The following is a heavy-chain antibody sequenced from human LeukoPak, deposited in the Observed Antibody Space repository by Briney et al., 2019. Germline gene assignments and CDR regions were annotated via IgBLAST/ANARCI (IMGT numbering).Heavy chain of an antibody. CDR2: INHSGST. CDR1: GGSFSGYY. J-gene: IGHJ3*02. D-gene: IGHD3-9*01. V-gene: IGHV4-34*01. CDR3: ASAKYDILTGSSLAI. Sequence: PSETLSLTCAVYGGSFSGYYWSWIRQPPEKGLEWIGEINHSGSTNYNPSLKSRVTISVDTSKNQFSLKLSSVTAADTAVYYCASAKYDILTGSSLAIWGQGTMVTVSS.